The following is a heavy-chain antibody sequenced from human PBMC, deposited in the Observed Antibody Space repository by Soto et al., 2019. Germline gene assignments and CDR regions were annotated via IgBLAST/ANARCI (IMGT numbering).Heavy chain of an antibody. CDR1: GYTFTSYA. J-gene: IGHJ4*02. CDR2: INAGNGNT. CDR3: ARDRNYYGSGSYYFASFDY. V-gene: IGHV1-3*01. Sequence: ASVKVSCKASGYTFTSYAMHWVRQAPGQRLEWMGWINAGNGNTKYSQKFQGRVTITRDTSASTAYMELSSLRSEDTAVYYCARDRNYYGSGSYYFASFDYWGQGTLVTVSS. D-gene: IGHD3-10*01.